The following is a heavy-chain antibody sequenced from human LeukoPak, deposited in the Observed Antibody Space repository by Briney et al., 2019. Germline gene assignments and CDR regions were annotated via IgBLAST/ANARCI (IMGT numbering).Heavy chain of an antibody. J-gene: IGHJ6*03. CDR2: ISWNSGSI. CDR3: AKSSDYYYMDV. V-gene: IGHV3-9*01. Sequence: GGSLRLSCTASGFTFGDYAMHWVRQAPGKGLEWVSGISWNSGSIGYADSVKGRFTISRDNGKNSLYLQMNSLRAEDTALYYCAKSSDYYYMDVWGKGTTVTVSS. CDR1: GFTFGDYA. D-gene: IGHD6-6*01.